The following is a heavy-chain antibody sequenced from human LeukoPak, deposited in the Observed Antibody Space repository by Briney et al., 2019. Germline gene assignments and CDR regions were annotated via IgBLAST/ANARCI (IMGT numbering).Heavy chain of an antibody. CDR2: IYYRGST. V-gene: IGHV4-59*01. Sequence: SETLSPTCTVSGGSISSYYWSWIRQPPGKGLEWIGYIYYRGSTNYNPSLKSRVTISIDASKNQFSLKLSSVTAADTAVYYCAGDLRVGGSSGWYAFDIWGKGKMVTVSS. CDR3: AGDLRVGGSSGWYAFDI. D-gene: IGHD6-19*01. J-gene: IGHJ3*02. CDR1: GGSISSYY.